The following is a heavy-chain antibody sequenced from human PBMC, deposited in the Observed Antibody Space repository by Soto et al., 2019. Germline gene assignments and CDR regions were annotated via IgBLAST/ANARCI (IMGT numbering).Heavy chain of an antibody. Sequence: PGGSLRLSCAASGFTFSSYAMSWVRQAPGKGLEWVSAISGSGGSTYYADSVKGRFTISRDNSKNTLYLQMNSLRAEDTAVYHCAKDPRPIAAPYYFDYWGQGTLVTVSS. J-gene: IGHJ4*02. CDR3: AKDPRPIAAPYYFDY. V-gene: IGHV3-23*01. CDR1: GFTFSSYA. D-gene: IGHD6-13*01. CDR2: ISGSGGST.